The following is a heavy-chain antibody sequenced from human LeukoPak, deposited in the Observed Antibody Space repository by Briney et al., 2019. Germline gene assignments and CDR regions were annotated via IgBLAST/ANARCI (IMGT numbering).Heavy chain of an antibody. V-gene: IGHV4-39*01. Sequence: TASETLPLTCTVSGGSISSSSYYWGWIRQPPGKGLEWIGSIYYSGSTYYNPSLKSRVTISVDTSKNQFSLKLSSVTAADTAVYYCARRSFYCSGGSCYDYWGQGTLVTVSS. J-gene: IGHJ4*02. D-gene: IGHD2-15*01. CDR1: GGSISSSSYY. CDR3: ARRSFYCSGGSCYDY. CDR2: IYYSGST.